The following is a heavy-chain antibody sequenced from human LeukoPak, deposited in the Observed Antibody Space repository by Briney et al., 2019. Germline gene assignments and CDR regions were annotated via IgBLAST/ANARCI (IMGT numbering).Heavy chain of an antibody. CDR2: IYDRGPA. CDR3: ARRRASGRWLQFWFDP. D-gene: IGHD5-24*01. V-gene: IGHV4-30-2*01. J-gene: IGHJ5*02. Sequence: SQTLSLTCTVSGYAITSGGFSWNWIRQPPGKGLEWIGCIYDRGPAYYNPSLKSRVTISVDTSKNQFSLKLSSVTAADTAVYYCARRRASGRWLQFWFDPWGQGTLVTVSS. CDR1: GYAITSGGFS.